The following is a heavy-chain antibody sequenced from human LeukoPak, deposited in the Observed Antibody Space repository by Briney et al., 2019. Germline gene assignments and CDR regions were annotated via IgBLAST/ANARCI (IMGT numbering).Heavy chain of an antibody. CDR2: INPNSGGT. CDR3: ARVPVVVIAGGDFDY. D-gene: IGHD3-22*01. J-gene: IGHJ4*02. V-gene: IGHV1-2*02. CDR1: GYTFTGYY. Sequence: GASVKVSCKASGYTFTGYYMHWVRQAPGQGLEWMGWINPNSGGTNYAQKFQGRVTMTRDTSISTAYMELSRLRSDDTAVYYCARVPVVVIAGGDFDYWGQGTLVTVSS.